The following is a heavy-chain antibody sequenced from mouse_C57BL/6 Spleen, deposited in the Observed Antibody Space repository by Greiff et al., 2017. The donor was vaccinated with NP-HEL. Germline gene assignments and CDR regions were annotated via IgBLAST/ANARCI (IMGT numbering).Heavy chain of an antibody. CDR1: GFTFSSYG. CDR2: ISSGGSYT. CDR3: ARPITTVVPYSIDY. D-gene: IGHD1-1*01. V-gene: IGHV5-6*02. Sequence: EVKLVESGGDLVKPGGSLKLSCAASGFTFSSYGMSWVRQTPDKRLEWVATISSGGSYTYYPDSVKGRSTISRDNAKNTLYLQMSSLKSEDTAMYYCARPITTVVPYSIDYWGQGTTLTVSS. J-gene: IGHJ2*01.